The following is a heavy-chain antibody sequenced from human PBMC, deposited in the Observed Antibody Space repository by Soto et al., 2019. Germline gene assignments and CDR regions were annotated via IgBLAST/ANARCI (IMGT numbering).Heavy chain of an antibody. D-gene: IGHD6-13*01. CDR1: GFTFSSYS. Sequence: GGSLRLSCAASGFTFSSYSMNWVRQAPGKGLEWVSSISSSSSYIYYADSVKGRFTISRDNAKNSLYLQMNSLRAEDTAVYYCARDLPRYSSSWYNNFDYWGQGTLVTVSS. CDR2: ISSSSSYI. V-gene: IGHV3-21*01. CDR3: ARDLPRYSSSWYNNFDY. J-gene: IGHJ4*02.